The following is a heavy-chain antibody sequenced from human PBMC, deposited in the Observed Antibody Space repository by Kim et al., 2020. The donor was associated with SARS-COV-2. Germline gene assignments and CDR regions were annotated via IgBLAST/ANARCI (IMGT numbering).Heavy chain of an antibody. J-gene: IGHJ4*02. V-gene: IGHV3-48*03. Sequence: GGSLRLSCAASGFTFSSYEMNWVRQAPGKGLEWVSYIIGSGTTIYYADSVRGRFTISRDNDKNSLYPQMNSLRAEDTAVYYCARGPNYSPFDYWGQGTLVTVSS. CDR1: GFTFSSYE. D-gene: IGHD4-4*01. CDR3: ARGPNYSPFDY. CDR2: IIGSGTTI.